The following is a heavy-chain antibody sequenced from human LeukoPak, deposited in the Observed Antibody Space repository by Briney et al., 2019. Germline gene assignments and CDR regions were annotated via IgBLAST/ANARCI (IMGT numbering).Heavy chain of an antibody. J-gene: IGHJ4*02. V-gene: IGHV4-59*08. D-gene: IGHD4-11*01. Sequence: SETLSLTCTVSGGSISSYYWSWIRQPPGKGPEWIGYISYSGSTNYNPSLKSRVTISVDTSKNQFSLKLSSVTAADTAVYYCARHDYSNPRVDYWGQGTLVTVSS. CDR2: ISYSGST. CDR1: GGSISSYY. CDR3: ARHDYSNPRVDY.